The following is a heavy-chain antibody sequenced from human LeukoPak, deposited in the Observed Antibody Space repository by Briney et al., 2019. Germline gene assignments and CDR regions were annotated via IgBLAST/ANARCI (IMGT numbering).Heavy chain of an antibody. D-gene: IGHD5-12*01. V-gene: IGHV3-64*01. CDR2: ISSNGGNT. CDR1: GFTFSSYA. J-gene: IGHJ6*02. Sequence: GGSLRLSCAASGFTFSSYAMDWVRQAPGKGLEHVSAISSNGGNTYYANSVKGRFTISRDNSKNTLYLQMNSLRAEDTAVYYCARAEEAPGYKDFHYGMDVWGQGTTVTVSS. CDR3: ARAEEAPGYKDFHYGMDV.